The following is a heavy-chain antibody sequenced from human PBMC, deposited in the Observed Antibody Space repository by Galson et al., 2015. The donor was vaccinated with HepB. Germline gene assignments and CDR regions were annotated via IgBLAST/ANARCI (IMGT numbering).Heavy chain of an antibody. CDR2: ISYDGSNK. Sequence: SLRLSCAASGFTFSSYGMHWVRQAPGKGLEWVAVISYDGSNKYYADSVKGRFTISRDNSKNTLYLQMNSPRAEDTAVYYCAKGVMAATTLFDYWGQGTLVTVSS. CDR1: GFTFSSYG. J-gene: IGHJ4*02. CDR3: AKGVMAATTLFDY. V-gene: IGHV3-30*18. D-gene: IGHD1-26*01.